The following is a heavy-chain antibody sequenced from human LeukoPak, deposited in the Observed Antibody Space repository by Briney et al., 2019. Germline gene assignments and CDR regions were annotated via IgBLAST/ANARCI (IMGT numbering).Heavy chain of an antibody. CDR2: ISSSSSYI. J-gene: IGHJ6*03. CDR1: GFTFSSYS. D-gene: IGHD3-10*01. CDR3: ERGPDIREPVIMEMSCYYYYYMDV. Sequence: GGSLRLSCAASGFTFSSYSMNWIRQAPGKGLEWVSSISSSSSYIYYADSVKGRFTISRDNAKNSLYLQMNSLRAEDTAVYYCERGPDIREPVIMEMSCYYYYYMDVWGKGTTVTVSS. V-gene: IGHV3-21*01.